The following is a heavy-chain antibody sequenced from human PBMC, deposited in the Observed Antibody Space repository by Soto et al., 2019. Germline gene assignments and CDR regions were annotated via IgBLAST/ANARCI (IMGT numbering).Heavy chain of an antibody. J-gene: IGHJ6*02. V-gene: IGHV4-4*02. D-gene: IGHD3-16*02. CDR1: GGSISSSNW. CDR2: IFHNGNT. CDR3: ASRSDAMDI. Sequence: QVQLQESGPGLVKPSGTLSLTCAVSGGSISSSNWWSWVRQPPGKGLEWIGEIFHNGNTYSNPSLTGRVTMSVDKSKDQFSLNLNSVTAADTAGYYCASRSDAMDIWGQGTTVTVSS.